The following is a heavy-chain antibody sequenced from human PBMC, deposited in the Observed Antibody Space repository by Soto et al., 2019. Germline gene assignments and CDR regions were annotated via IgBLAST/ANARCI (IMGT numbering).Heavy chain of an antibody. CDR3: VRDKSPADMAPGY. CDR2: IYSGGST. Sequence: LRLSCAASGFIVSSHYMSWVRQAPGKGLEWVSIIYSGGSTYYADSVKGRFTISRDNSKNTLFLQLNSLRGDDTAVYYCVRDKSPADMAPGYWGQGALVTVSS. J-gene: IGHJ4*02. V-gene: IGHV3-53*01. CDR1: GFIVSSHY.